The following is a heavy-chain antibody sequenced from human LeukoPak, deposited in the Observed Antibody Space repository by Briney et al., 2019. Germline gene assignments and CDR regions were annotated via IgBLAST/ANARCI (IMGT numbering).Heavy chain of an antibody. J-gene: IGHJ4*02. Sequence: GGSLRLSCAASGITVSSNYMSWVRQAPGKGLEWVSILYSGGSTYYADSVKGRFTISRDNSKNTLYLQMNSLRAEDTAVYYCTRDPHALDYWGQGTLVTVSS. CDR2: LYSGGST. CDR3: TRDPHALDY. V-gene: IGHV3-66*01. CDR1: GITVSSNY.